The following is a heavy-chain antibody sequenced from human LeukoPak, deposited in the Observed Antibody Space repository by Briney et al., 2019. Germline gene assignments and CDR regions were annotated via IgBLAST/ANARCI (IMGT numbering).Heavy chain of an antibody. D-gene: IGHD3-22*01. CDR1: GGSISSGGYY. J-gene: IGHJ4*02. V-gene: IGHV4-31*03. Sequence: SETLSLTCTVSGGSISSGGYYWSWIRQHPGKDLEWIGYIYYSGSTYYNPSLKSRVTISVDTSKNQFSLKLSSVTAADTAVYYCARGGDYYASSFPPFDYWGQGTLVTVSS. CDR2: IYYSGST. CDR3: ARGGDYYASSFPPFDY.